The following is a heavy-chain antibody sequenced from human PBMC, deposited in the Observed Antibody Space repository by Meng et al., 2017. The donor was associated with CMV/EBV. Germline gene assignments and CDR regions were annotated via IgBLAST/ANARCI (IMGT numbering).Heavy chain of an antibody. CDR1: GYSISSGYY. CDR2: IYHSGST. CDR3: ARAFYDFWSGYSSFDP. J-gene: IGHJ5*02. D-gene: IGHD3-3*01. V-gene: IGHV4-38-2*02. Sequence: SETLSLTCTVSGYSISSGYYWGWIRQPPGKGLEWIGSIYHSGSTYYNQSLKSRVTISVDTSKNQFSLKLSSVTAADTAVYYCARAFYDFWSGYSSFDPWGQGTLVTVSS.